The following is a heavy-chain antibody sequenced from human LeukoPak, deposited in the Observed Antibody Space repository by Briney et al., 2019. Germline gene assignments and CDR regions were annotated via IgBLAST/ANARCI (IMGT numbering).Heavy chain of an antibody. CDR3: ARRFRGFDY. J-gene: IGHJ4*02. V-gene: IGHV4-4*09. CDR2: IYTSGST. Sequence: SETLSLTCTVSGGSISGYTWGWIRRPPGKGLEWIGYIYTSGSTNYNPSLKSRVTISVDTSKNQFSLKLSSVTAADTAVYYCARRFRGFDYWGQGTLVTVSS. D-gene: IGHD3-10*01. CDR1: GGSISGYT.